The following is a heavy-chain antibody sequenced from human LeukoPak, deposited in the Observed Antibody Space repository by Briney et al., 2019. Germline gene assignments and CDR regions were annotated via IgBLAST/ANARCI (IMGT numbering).Heavy chain of an antibody. CDR3: ARAVVASGTGWFDP. D-gene: IGHD6-13*01. V-gene: IGHV4-59*12. J-gene: IGHJ5*02. Sequence: PSETLSLTCTVSGGSIGTYYWNWIRQPPGKGLEWIGFIYNSGSTNYNASLKSRVTISVDTSKNQFSLKLSSVTAADTAVYYCARAVVASGTGWFDPWGQGIPVTVSS. CDR2: IYNSGST. CDR1: GGSIGTYY.